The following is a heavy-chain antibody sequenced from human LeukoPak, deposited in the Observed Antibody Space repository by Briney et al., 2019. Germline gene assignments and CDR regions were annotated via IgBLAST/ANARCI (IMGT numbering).Heavy chain of an antibody. J-gene: IGHJ4*02. CDR2: TYRTSKWFS. V-gene: IGHV6-1*01. CDR1: GDSVSSNRAA. CDR3: ARDNFADRYDFDY. Sequence: SQTPSLTCAISGDSVSSNRAAWSWIRQSPSRGLEWLGRTYRTSKWFSEYPVSLKSRITINPDTSKNQFSLHLNSVSPEDTAVYYCARDNFADRYDFDYWGQGTLVTVSS. D-gene: IGHD3-16*02.